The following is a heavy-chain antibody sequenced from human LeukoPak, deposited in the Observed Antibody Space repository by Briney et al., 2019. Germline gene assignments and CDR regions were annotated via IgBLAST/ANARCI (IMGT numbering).Heavy chain of an antibody. CDR2: IKSKTDGGTT. J-gene: IGHJ5*02. Sequence: GGSLRLSCAASGFTFSNAWMSWVRQAPGKGLEWVGRIKSKTDGGTTDYAAPVKGRFTISRDDSRNTLYLQMNSLKTEDTAVYYCTRDLDGSGSYNWFDPWGQGTLVTVSS. CDR3: TRDLDGSGSYNWFDP. D-gene: IGHD3-10*01. CDR1: GFTFSNAW. V-gene: IGHV3-15*01.